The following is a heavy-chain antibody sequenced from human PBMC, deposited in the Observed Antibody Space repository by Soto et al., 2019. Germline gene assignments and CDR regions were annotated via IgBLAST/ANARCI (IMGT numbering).Heavy chain of an antibody. D-gene: IGHD4-17*01. J-gene: IGHJ4*02. CDR3: ARNYGDYVGYFDY. CDR2: MYYSGST. V-gene: IGHV4-39*01. Sequence: SETLSLTCSGSGGSISSSGYYWGWIRQPPGKGLEWIGTMYYSGSTYYNPSLKRRVTISVDTSKNPFSLKLSSVTAADPAVYYCARNYGDYVGYFDYWGKGTQVTVSS. CDR1: GGSISSSGYY.